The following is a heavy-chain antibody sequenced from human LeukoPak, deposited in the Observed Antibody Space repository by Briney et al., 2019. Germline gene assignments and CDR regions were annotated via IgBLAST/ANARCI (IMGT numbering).Heavy chain of an antibody. CDR1: GASISSGGYY. J-gene: IGHJ4*02. D-gene: IGHD6-13*01. CDR3: ARGTSGSRSFLDY. CDR2: IYDSGST. V-gene: IGHV4-39*01. Sequence: SETLSLTCTVSGASISSGGYYCGWIRQPPGKGLEWIGTIYDSGSTYYNPSLKGRVTISADTSKNQFSLNLYSVTAADTAVYYCARGTSGSRSFLDYWGQGTLVTVSP.